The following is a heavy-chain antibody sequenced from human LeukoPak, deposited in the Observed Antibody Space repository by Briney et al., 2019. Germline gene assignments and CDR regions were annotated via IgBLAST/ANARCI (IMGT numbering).Heavy chain of an antibody. V-gene: IGHV3-33*06. J-gene: IGHJ5*02. CDR2: IWYDGSNK. Sequence: GRSLRLSCAASGFTFSSYGMHWVRQAPGKGLEWVAVIWYDGSNKYYADSVKGRFTISRDNSKNTLYLQMNSLRAEDTAVYYCAKDLTVEMATMGCDPWGQGTLVTVSS. D-gene: IGHD5-24*01. CDR1: GFTFSSYG. CDR3: AKDLTVEMATMGCDP.